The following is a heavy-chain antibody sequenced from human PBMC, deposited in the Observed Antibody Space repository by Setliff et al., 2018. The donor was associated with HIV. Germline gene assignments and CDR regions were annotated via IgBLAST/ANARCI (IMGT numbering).Heavy chain of an antibody. Sequence: SETLSLTCTVSGVSISSSSYYWGWIRQPPGKGLEWIGSIYYSGSAYYSPSLKSRVTISVDTSKNQFSLRLNSVTAADTAVYYCARGATLLPGYSDRWEYFYMDVWGKGTVVTVSS. CDR1: GVSISSSSYY. CDR3: ARGATLLPGYSDRWEYFYMDV. CDR2: IYYSGSA. D-gene: IGHD5-12*01. V-gene: IGHV4-39*01. J-gene: IGHJ6*03.